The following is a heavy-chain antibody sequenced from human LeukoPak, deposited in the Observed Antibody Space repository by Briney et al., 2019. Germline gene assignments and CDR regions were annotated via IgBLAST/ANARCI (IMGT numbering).Heavy chain of an antibody. V-gene: IGHV1-46*01. CDR3: ARGGYYDFWSGFHQSYGFDI. CDR1: GYTFTSYY. Sequence: ASVRVSCKASGYTFTSYYMHWVRQAPGQGLEWMGIINPSGGSTSYAQKFQGRVTMTRDTSASTVYMELSSLRSEDTAVYYCARGGYYDFWSGFHQSYGFDIWGQGTMVTVSS. CDR2: INPSGGST. D-gene: IGHD3-3*01. J-gene: IGHJ3*02.